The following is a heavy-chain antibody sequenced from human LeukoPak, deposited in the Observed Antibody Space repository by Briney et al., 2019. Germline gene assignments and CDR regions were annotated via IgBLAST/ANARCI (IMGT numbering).Heavy chain of an antibody. CDR3: AKGSATTVVTIDY. Sequence: GALRLSRAASGFTFSYFGLHWGRQAPGKGLEWVAVISSDGSDKYYADSVKGRFTISRDNSKNTMYLQMNSLRDEDTAVYYCAKGSATTVVTIDYWGQGTLVTVSS. CDR1: GFTFSYFG. V-gene: IGHV3-30*18. D-gene: IGHD4-23*01. J-gene: IGHJ4*02. CDR2: ISSDGSDK.